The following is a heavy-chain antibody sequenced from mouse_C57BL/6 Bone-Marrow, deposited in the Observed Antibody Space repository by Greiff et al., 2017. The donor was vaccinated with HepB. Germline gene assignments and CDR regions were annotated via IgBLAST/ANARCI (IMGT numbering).Heavy chain of an antibody. CDR2: INYDGSST. D-gene: IGHD2-4*01. J-gene: IGHJ1*03. CDR1: GFTFGDYY. Sequence: EVNVVESEGGLVQPGSSMKLSCTASGFTFGDYYMAWVRQVPEKGLEWVANINYDGSSTYYLDSLKSRFIISRDNAKNILYLQMSSLKSEDTATYYCARAGLRRYWYFDVWGTGTTVTVSS. CDR3: ARAGLRRYWYFDV. V-gene: IGHV5-16*01.